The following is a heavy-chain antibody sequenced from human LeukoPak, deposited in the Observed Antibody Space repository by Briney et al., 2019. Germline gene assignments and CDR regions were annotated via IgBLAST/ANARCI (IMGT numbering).Heavy chain of an antibody. Sequence: PGGSLRLSCAASGFTFSSYGMHWVRQAPGHGLVWMAVIWYDGSNKYYADSVKGRFTISRDNSKNTLYLQMNSLRAEDTAVYYCARPYSSSWYNWFDPWGQGTLVTVSS. D-gene: IGHD6-13*01. J-gene: IGHJ5*02. CDR2: IWYDGSNK. CDR1: GFTFSSYG. V-gene: IGHV3-33*01. CDR3: ARPYSSSWYNWFDP.